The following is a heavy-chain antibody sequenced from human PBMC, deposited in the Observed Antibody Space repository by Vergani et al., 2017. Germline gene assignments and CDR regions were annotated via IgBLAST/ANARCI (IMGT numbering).Heavy chain of an antibody. D-gene: IGHD3-9*01. V-gene: IGHV4-38-2*01. J-gene: IGHJ4*02. CDR1: GFSIDNGYY. CDR3: ARRSGIVYDIFRGTQYFFDF. CDR2: IYRTGRT. Sequence: QVQLQESGPGLVKPSETLSLTCAVSGFSIDNGYYWDWIRQPPGKGLDRIGSIYRTGRTHFNPSLKSRVTISVDTSNNHFSRRLNSLTAADTAVYYCARRSGIVYDIFRGTQYFFDFWGQGTLVTVSS.